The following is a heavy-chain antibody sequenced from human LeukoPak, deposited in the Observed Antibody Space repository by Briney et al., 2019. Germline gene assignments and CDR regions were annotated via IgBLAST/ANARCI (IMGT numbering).Heavy chain of an antibody. V-gene: IGHV3-30*04. D-gene: IGHD5-18*01. CDR3: ARGGRGYSFFTLDY. Sequence: GGSLRLSCVASGFTFRSYSMHWVRQAPGKGLDWVAVISFDGNNEYYADSVKGQFTISRDNSKNTLYLQISSLRPEDTAVYYCARGGRGYSFFTLDYWGQGTLVTVSS. CDR2: ISFDGNNE. CDR1: GFTFRSYS. J-gene: IGHJ4*02.